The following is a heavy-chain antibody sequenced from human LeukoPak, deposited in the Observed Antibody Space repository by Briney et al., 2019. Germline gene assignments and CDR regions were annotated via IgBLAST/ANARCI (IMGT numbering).Heavy chain of an antibody. CDR1: GFTFSSYA. V-gene: IGHV3-21*01. CDR3: ASSRYDSSGYYGIIGY. D-gene: IGHD3-22*01. Sequence: GGSLRLSCAASGFTFSSYAMHWVRQAPGKGLEWVSSITSSSIYKYYADSVKGRFTISRDNAKKSLYLQMNSLRAEDTAVYYCASSRYDSSGYYGIIGYWGQGTLVTVSS. CDR2: ITSSSIYK. J-gene: IGHJ4*02.